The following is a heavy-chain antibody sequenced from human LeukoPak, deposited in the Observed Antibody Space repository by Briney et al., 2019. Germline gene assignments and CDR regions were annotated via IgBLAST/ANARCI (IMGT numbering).Heavy chain of an antibody. CDR1: GFTFSSYA. V-gene: IGHV3-23*01. CDR2: ISGSGGST. Sequence: PGGSLRLSCAASGFTFSSYAMSWVRQAPGKGLEWVSAISGSGGSTYYADSVKGRFTISRDNSKNTLYLQMNSLRAEDTAVYYRAKDGGGILTGYYLSHFDYWGQGTLVTVSS. D-gene: IGHD3-9*01. J-gene: IGHJ4*02. CDR3: AKDGGGILTGYYLSHFDY.